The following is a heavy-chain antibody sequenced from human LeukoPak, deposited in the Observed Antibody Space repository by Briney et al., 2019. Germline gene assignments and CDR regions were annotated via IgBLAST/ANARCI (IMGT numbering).Heavy chain of an antibody. V-gene: IGHV3-48*01. CDR1: GFTFSSSG. Sequence: GGSLRLSCAASGFTFSSSGMNWVRQAPGKGLEWISYISLSSGVIYYADFVKGRFTISRDNAKNSLYLQMNSLRAEDTAVYYCARSGTENWFDPWGQGTLVTVSS. J-gene: IGHJ5*02. CDR3: ARSGTENWFDP. CDR2: ISLSSGVI. D-gene: IGHD3-10*01.